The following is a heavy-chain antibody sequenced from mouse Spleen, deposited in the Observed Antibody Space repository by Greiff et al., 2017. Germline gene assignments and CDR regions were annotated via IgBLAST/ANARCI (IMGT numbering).Heavy chain of an antibody. J-gene: IGHJ3*01. CDR3: ARRGDGYYAFAY. V-gene: IGHV5-9*04. Sequence: EVHLVESGGGLVKPGGSLKLSCAASGFTFSSYTMSWVRQTPAKRLEWVATISSGGGNTYYPDSVKGRFTISRDNARNTLYLQMSSLRSEDTAMYYCARRGDGYYAFAYWGQGTLVTVSA. D-gene: IGHD2-3*01. CDR1: GFTFSSYT. CDR2: ISSGGGNT.